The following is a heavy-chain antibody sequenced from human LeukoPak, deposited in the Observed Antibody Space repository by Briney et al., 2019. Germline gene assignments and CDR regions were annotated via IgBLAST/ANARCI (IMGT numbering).Heavy chain of an antibody. Sequence: PGGSLRLSCAASGFTFDDYGMSWVRQAPGKGLEWVSAISGSGGSTYYADSVKGRFTISRDNSKNTLYLQMNSLRAEDTAVYYCARDDIAVAGFDYWGQGTLVTVSS. D-gene: IGHD6-19*01. J-gene: IGHJ4*02. CDR3: ARDDIAVAGFDY. CDR1: GFTFDDYG. V-gene: IGHV3-23*01. CDR2: ISGSGGST.